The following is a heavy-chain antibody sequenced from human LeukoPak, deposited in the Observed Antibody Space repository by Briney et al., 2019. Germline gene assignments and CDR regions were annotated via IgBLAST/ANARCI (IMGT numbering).Heavy chain of an antibody. Sequence: SETLSLTCTVSGGSISSGSYYWSWIRQPAGKGLEWIGRIYTSGSTNYNPSLKSRVTISVDTSKNQFSLKLSSMTAADTAVYYCARERLGTFDYWGQGTLVTVSS. CDR1: GGSISSGSYY. CDR2: IYTSGST. J-gene: IGHJ4*02. CDR3: ARERLGTFDY. D-gene: IGHD1-1*01. V-gene: IGHV4-61*02.